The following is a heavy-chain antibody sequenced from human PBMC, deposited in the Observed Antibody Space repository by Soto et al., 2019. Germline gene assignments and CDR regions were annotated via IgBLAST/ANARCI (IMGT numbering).Heavy chain of an antibody. CDR3: ARAPVDLYDSSGYYY. Sequence: ASVKVSCKASGYTFTSYAMHWVRQAPGQRLEWMGWINAGNGNTKYSQKFQGRVTITRDTSASTAYMELSSLRSEDTAVYYCARAPVDLYDSSGYYYWGQGTLVTVSS. CDR1: GYTFTSYA. CDR2: INAGNGNT. J-gene: IGHJ4*02. D-gene: IGHD3-22*01. V-gene: IGHV1-3*01.